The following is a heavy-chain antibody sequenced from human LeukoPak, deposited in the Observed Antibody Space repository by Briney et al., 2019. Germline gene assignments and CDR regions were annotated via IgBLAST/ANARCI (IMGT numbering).Heavy chain of an antibody. V-gene: IGHV3-23*01. Sequence: GGSLRLSCAASGLSFSNYAMYWVRQAPGKGLEWVSAIGGTGGNIFYTDSVKGRFTISRDNSKNTLYLHMNSLRAEDTAVYYCARRSGIAVAGAFDYWGQGTLGTVSS. CDR2: IGGTGGNI. J-gene: IGHJ4*02. D-gene: IGHD6-19*01. CDR1: GLSFSNYA. CDR3: ARRSGIAVAGAFDY.